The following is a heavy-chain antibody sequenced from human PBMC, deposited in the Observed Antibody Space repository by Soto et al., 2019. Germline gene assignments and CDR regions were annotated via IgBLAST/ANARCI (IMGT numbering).Heavy chain of an antibody. CDR2: VSKSDYT. Sequence: GGSLRLSCVVSGFTFNNYGINWVRQAPGKGLEWVSTVSKSDYTYYSDSVKGRFTISRDNAKNSVSLQMNTLRAEDTAVYYCAREDSIILPAVSDFWGQGTLVTVSS. D-gene: IGHD2-2*01. CDR1: GFTFNNYG. V-gene: IGHV3-21*01. CDR3: AREDSIILPAVSDF. J-gene: IGHJ4*02.